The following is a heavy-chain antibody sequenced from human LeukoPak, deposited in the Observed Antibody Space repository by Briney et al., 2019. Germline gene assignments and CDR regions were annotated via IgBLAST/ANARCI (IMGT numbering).Heavy chain of an antibody. V-gene: IGHV3-30*02. CDR1: GFTFSGYG. D-gene: IGHD3-22*01. Sequence: GGSLRLSCAASGFTFSGYGMHWVRQAPGKGLEWVAFIRYDGSNKYYADSVKGRFTISRDNAKNSLYLQMNSLRAEDTAVYYCARASYYDSSGLNPTALDYWGQGTLVTVSS. CDR2: IRYDGSNK. CDR3: ARASYYDSSGLNPTALDY. J-gene: IGHJ4*02.